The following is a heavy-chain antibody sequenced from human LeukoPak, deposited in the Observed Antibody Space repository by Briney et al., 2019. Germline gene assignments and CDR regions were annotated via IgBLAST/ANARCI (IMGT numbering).Heavy chain of an antibody. CDR2: IYYSGST. Sequence: PSETLSLTCTVSGGSISSYYWSWIRQPPEKGLEWIGYIYYSGSTNYNPSLKSRVTISVDTSKNQFSLKLSSVTAADTAVYYCARAKSYSYGLDYWGQGTLVTVSS. V-gene: IGHV4-59*01. D-gene: IGHD5-18*01. CDR1: GGSISSYY. CDR3: ARAKSYSYGLDY. J-gene: IGHJ4*02.